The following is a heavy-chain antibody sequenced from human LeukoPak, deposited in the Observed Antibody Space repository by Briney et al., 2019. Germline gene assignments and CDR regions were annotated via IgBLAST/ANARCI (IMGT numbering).Heavy chain of an antibody. CDR2: IYYSGST. D-gene: IGHD6-13*01. CDR3: ATIERRIAAAGPIDY. Sequence: SETLSLTCTVSVDSISSSSYYWGWIRQPPGKGLEWIGSIYYSGSTYYNPSLKSRVTISVDTSKNQFSLKLSSVTAADTAVYYCATIERRIAAAGPIDYWGQGILVTVSS. J-gene: IGHJ4*02. V-gene: IGHV4-39*01. CDR1: VDSISSSSYY.